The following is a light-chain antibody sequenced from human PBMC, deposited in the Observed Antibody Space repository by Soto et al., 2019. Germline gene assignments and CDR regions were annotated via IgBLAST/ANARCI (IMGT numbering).Light chain of an antibody. CDR2: GAS. Sequence: EIVLTQSPGTLSLSPGERATLSCRASQSISSIYLAWYQQKPGQAPRLLIYGASSRATGITDRFSGSGSGTDFTLTISRLEPEEFAMYYCQHYVASPWTFGQGTKVEIK. CDR3: QHYVASPWT. J-gene: IGKJ1*01. V-gene: IGKV3-20*01. CDR1: QSISSIY.